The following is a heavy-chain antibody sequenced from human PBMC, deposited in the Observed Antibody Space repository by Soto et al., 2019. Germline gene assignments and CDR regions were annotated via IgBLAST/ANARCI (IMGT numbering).Heavy chain of an antibody. CDR2: IIPIISSA. D-gene: IGHD1-26*01. CDR1: GGTFTNYA. J-gene: IGHJ4*02. V-gene: IGHV1-69*01. CDR3: ARDHSLVGGTYYFDY. Sequence: QVQLVQSGAEVKKPGSSVKVSCKASGGTFTNYAFSWVRQAPGQGLEWMGGIIPIISSAKYAQKFKGRVTITADESTSTAYMELSSLSSEDTAIYYCARDHSLVGGTYYFDYWGQGTLVTVSS.